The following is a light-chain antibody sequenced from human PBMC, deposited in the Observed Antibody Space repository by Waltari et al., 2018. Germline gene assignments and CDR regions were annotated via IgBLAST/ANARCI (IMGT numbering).Light chain of an antibody. CDR1: SRDVGGYNY. CDR2: DVS. Sequence: QSALTQPASVSGSPGQSLTISCTGTSRDVGGYNYVSWYQPHPGKAPKLMIYDVSNRPSGVSNRFSGSKSGNTASLTISGLQAEDEADYYCSSYTSSSTVVFGGGTKLTVL. V-gene: IGLV2-14*03. CDR3: SSYTSSSTVV. J-gene: IGLJ2*01.